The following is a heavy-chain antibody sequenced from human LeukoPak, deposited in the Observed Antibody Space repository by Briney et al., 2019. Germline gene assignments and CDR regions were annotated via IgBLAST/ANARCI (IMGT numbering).Heavy chain of an antibody. CDR2: ISAYNGNT. Sequence: ASVKVSCKASGYTFTSYGISWVRQAPGQGLEWMGWISAYNGNTNYAQKLQGRVTMTTDTSTSTAYMELRSLRSDDTAVYYCARDHYYDSSGYASPFDYRGQGTLVTVSS. J-gene: IGHJ4*02. CDR1: GYTFTSYG. D-gene: IGHD3-22*01. CDR3: ARDHYYDSSGYASPFDY. V-gene: IGHV1-18*01.